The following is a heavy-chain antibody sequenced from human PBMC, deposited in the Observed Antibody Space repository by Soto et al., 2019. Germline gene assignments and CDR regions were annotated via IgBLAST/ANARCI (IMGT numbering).Heavy chain of an antibody. CDR1: GQYIKSNFW. J-gene: IGHJ4*02. Sequence: SETLSLTCLVSGQYIKSNFWWAWVRQSPGKDLEWIGEIYHSGSAIYTPSLKNRVTLSLDESKNEFSLKLDSVTAADTAVYYCARHTPSNIAVAGTAYFDYWGQGTLVTVSS. CDR3: ARHTPSNIAVAGTAYFDY. CDR2: IYHSGSA. D-gene: IGHD6-19*01. V-gene: IGHV4-4*02.